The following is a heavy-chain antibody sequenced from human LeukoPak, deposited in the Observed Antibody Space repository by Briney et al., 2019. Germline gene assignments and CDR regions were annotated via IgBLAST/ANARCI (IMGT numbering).Heavy chain of an antibody. J-gene: IGHJ1*01. CDR2: INYGGST. V-gene: IGHV4-34*01. CDR1: GGSISTYY. Sequence: SETLSLTCTVSGGSISTYYWTWIRQPPGKGLEWIGAINYGGSTNYNPSLKSRVTISIDTSKNQFSLKLSSVTAADTAIYYCARYLDYGGNSRVFQHWGQGTLVTVSS. CDR3: ARYLDYGGNSRVFQH. D-gene: IGHD4-23*01.